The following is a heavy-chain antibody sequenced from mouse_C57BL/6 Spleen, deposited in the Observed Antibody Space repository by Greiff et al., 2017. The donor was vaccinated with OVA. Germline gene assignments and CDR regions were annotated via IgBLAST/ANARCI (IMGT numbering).Heavy chain of an antibody. CDR3: AKEDVAPWYFDV. V-gene: IGHV2-3*01. Sequence: QVQLKESGPGLVAPSQSLSITCTVSGFSLTSSGVSWVRQPPGKGLEWLGVIWGDGSTNYHSAIISRLSISKDNSTSHVFLKLHILQTDDTATYYCAKEDVAPWYFDVWGTGTTVTVSS. J-gene: IGHJ1*03. D-gene: IGHD1-1*01. CDR2: IWGDGST. CDR1: GFSLTSSG.